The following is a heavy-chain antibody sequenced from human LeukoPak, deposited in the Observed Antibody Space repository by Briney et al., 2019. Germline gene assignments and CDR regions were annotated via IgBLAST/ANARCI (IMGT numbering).Heavy chain of an antibody. CDR3: ARSSESVRLPYYFDY. Sequence: SETLSLTCTVSAYSISSGYHWGWVRQPPGKGLEWIGYIYHNGNTYYSPSLKSRVTISVDTSKNQFSLKLSSVTAADTAVYYCARSSESVRLPYYFDYWGQGTLVTVSS. CDR2: IYHNGNT. V-gene: IGHV4-38-2*02. J-gene: IGHJ4*02. D-gene: IGHD1-1*01. CDR1: AYSISSGYH.